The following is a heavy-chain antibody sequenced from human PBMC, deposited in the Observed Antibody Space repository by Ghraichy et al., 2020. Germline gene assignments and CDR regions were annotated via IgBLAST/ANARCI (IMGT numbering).Heavy chain of an antibody. Sequence: GGSLRLSCAASGFTFSSYAMSWVRQAPGKGLEWVSAISGSGGSTYYADSVKGRFTISRDNSKNTLYLQMNSLRAEDTAVYYCAKGSLWVVGSPGEYFQHWGQGTLVTVSS. J-gene: IGHJ1*01. D-gene: IGHD2-2*01. CDR3: AKGSLWVVGSPGEYFQH. V-gene: IGHV3-23*01. CDR1: GFTFSSYA. CDR2: ISGSGGST.